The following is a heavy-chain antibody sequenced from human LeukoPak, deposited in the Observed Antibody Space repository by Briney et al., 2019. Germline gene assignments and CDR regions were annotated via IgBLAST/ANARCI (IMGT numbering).Heavy chain of an antibody. CDR1: GFTFSTFA. D-gene: IGHD3-22*01. V-gene: IGHV3-23*01. Sequence: GGSLRLSCAASGFTFSTFAMIWVRQPPGKGLGWVSSIFPSGGEIHYADSVKGRFTISRDNSKNTLYLQMNSLRAEDTAVYYCAKGMEYYYDSSGHWARAEYFQHWGQGTLVTVSS. J-gene: IGHJ1*01. CDR3: AKGMEYYYDSSGHWARAEYFQH. CDR2: IFPSGGEI.